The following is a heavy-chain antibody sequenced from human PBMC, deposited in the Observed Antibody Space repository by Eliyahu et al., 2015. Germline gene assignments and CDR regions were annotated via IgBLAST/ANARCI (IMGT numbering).Heavy chain of an antibody. CDR2: IDDSGSP. J-gene: IGHJ4*02. V-gene: IGHV4-59*08. CDR1: GGSIRPYY. Sequence: QVQLQESGPGLVKPSETLSLTCTVSGGSIRPYYWSWIRQSPAKGLEWLGYIDDSGSPPYNPSLKSRVIMSVDTSKNRFSLNLSSVTAADTAVYFCARLVRNNHDYSDYYYFDYWGQGTLVPVSS. CDR3: ARLVRNNHDYSDYYYFDY. D-gene: IGHD3-22*01.